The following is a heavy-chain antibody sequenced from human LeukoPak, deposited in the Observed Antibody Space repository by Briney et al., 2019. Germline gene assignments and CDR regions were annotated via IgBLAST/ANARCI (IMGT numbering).Heavy chain of an antibody. J-gene: IGHJ4*02. Sequence: GGSLRLSCAASGFSFSTYWMHWVREVPGKGPVWVSRIKSDGSSTSYADSVKGRFTISRDNANNTLYLQMNSLRAEDTAVYYCARSSGWYGWGQGTLVTVSS. CDR3: ARSSGWYG. D-gene: IGHD6-19*01. V-gene: IGHV3-74*01. CDR2: IKSDGSST. CDR1: GFSFSTYW.